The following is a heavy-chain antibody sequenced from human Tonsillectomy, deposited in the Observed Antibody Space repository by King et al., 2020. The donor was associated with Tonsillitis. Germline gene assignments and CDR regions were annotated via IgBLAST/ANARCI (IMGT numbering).Heavy chain of an antibody. V-gene: IGHV3-30*02. D-gene: IGHD1-14*01. CDR1: GFIFSNYG. CDR2: TRYDGSNK. J-gene: IGHJ4*02. Sequence: VQLVESGGGVVQPGGSLRLSCVVSGFIFSNYGMHWVRQAPGKGLDWVAFTRYDGSNKYYADSVKGRFTISRDNSKNTLYLQMNSLRAEDTAVYYCAKGFSGPPHDHGDHPPFDYWGQGTLVTVSS. CDR3: AKGFSGPPHDHGDHPPFDY.